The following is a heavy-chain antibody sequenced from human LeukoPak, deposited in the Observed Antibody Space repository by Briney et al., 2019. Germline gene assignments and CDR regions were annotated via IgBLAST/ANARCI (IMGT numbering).Heavy chain of an antibody. J-gene: IGHJ6*02. CDR2: ISYDGDKK. D-gene: IGHD2-21*01. CDR3: AKADRIWSHYYFGLDV. V-gene: IGHV3-30-3*01. CDR1: GFMFRSYA. Sequence: GGSLRLSCAASGFMFRSYALHWVRQAPGKGLEWVAVISYDGDKKYYADSVEGRFTISRERSKNTLYLQMNSLRGEDTAVYYCAKADRIWSHYYFGLDVWGQGTAVTVSS.